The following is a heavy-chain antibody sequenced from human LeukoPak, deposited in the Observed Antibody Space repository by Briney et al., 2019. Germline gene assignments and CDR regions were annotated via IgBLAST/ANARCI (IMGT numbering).Heavy chain of an antibody. V-gene: IGHV4-61*10. Sequence: SETLSLTCTVSGGSISTGREYWSWIRQPAGKGLEWIGYIYYSGSTNYNPSLKSRVTISVDTSKTQFSLRLTSVTAADTAVYYCARRPTVSNWFDPWGQGTLVTVSS. J-gene: IGHJ5*02. D-gene: IGHD4-11*01. CDR1: GGSISTGREY. CDR2: IYYSGST. CDR3: ARRPTVSNWFDP.